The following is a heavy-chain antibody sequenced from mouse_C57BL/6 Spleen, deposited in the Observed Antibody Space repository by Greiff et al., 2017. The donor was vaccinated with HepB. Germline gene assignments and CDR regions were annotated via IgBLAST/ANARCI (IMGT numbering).Heavy chain of an antibody. CDR3: ARPQTAQATSPFAY. J-gene: IGHJ3*01. V-gene: IGHV5-12*01. Sequence: EVQLQESGGGLVQPGGSLKLSCAASGFTFSDYYMYWVRQTPEKRLEWVAYISNGGGSTYYPDTVKGRFTISRDNAKNNLYLQMSRLKSEDTAMYYCARPQTAQATSPFAYWGQGTLVTVSA. CDR1: GFTFSDYY. CDR2: ISNGGGST. D-gene: IGHD3-2*02.